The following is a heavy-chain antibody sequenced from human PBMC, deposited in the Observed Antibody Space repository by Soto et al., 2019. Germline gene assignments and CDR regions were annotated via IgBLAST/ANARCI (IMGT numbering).Heavy chain of an antibody. CDR1: GYTFTSYG. D-gene: IGHD2-21*02. CDR3: ARWVTAISLNYCDY. Sequence: ASVKVSGKASGYTFTSYGISWVRQAPGHGLEWMGWISAYNGNTNYAQKLQGRVTMTTDTSTSTVYMELRSLRSDDTAAYYCARWVTAISLNYCDYWGQGTLVTVSS. CDR2: ISAYNGNT. V-gene: IGHV1-18*04. J-gene: IGHJ4*02.